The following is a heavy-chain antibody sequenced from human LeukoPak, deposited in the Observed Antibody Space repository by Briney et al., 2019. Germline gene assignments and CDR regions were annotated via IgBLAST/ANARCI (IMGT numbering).Heavy chain of an antibody. CDR3: ARDTGGSDFDY. CDR1: GITFSNYA. J-gene: IGHJ4*02. CDR2: ISGSAHKI. Sequence: GGSLRLSCVASGITFSNYAVSWVRQAPEKGLDWVSVISGSAHKIRYADSVKGRFTISRDNSENIVYLQMNNLRAEDTAVYYCARDTGGSDFDYWGQGTLVTVSS. D-gene: IGHD2-8*02. V-gene: IGHV3-23*01.